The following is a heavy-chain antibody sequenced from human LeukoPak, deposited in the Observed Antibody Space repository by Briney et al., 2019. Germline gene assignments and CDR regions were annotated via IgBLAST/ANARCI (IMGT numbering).Heavy chain of an antibody. V-gene: IGHV4-39*01. D-gene: IGHD4/OR15-4a*01. Sequence: PSETLSLTCTVSGGSISSSSYYWGWIRQPPGKGLEWIGSIYYSGSTYYNPSLKSRVTISVDTSKNQFSLKLSSVTAADTAVYYCARRPPGAPFDYWGQGTLVTVSS. CDR3: ARRPPGAPFDY. CDR2: IYYSGST. CDR1: GGSISSSSYY. J-gene: IGHJ4*02.